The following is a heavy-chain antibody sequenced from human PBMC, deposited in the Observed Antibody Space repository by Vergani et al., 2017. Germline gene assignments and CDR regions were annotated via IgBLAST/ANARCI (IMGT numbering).Heavy chain of an antibody. Sequence: QGQLAQSGAEVKKPGSSVKVSCKAPGGTFSSNSISWVRQAPGQGLEWMGRIIPIFGTTSYAQKFQGRVTMTRNTSINTAYMELSRLSFEDAAVYYCARSADYPDDYVSSDYFRRTLDVWGKGTTVTVS. CDR2: IIPIFGTT. CDR1: GGTFSSNS. CDR3: ARSADYPDDYVSSDYFRRTLDV. V-gene: IGHV1-69*05. J-gene: IGHJ6*03. D-gene: IGHD4/OR15-4a*01.